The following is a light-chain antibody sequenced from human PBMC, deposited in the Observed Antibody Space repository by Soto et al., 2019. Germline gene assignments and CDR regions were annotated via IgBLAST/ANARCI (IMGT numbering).Light chain of an antibody. J-gene: IGKJ5*01. V-gene: IGKV3-11*01. CDR1: DTINIY. CDR2: DAS. Sequence: VLTQSPATLSLSPGERATLSCRASDTINIYLAWYQQKPGQAPRLLIYDASNRATGIPARFSGSGSGTDFTLTISSLEPEDFAIYYCQQRYNWPPLTFGQGTRLEIK. CDR3: QQRYNWPPLT.